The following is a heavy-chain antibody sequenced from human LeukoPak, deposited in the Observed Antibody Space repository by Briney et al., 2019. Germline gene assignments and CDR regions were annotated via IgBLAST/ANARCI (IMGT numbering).Heavy chain of an antibody. Sequence: ASVKVSCKASGYTSTGYYMHWVRQAPGQGLEWMGWINPNSGGTNYAQKFQGRVTMTRDTSISTAYMELSRLRSDDTAVYYCARDHGEWLVRGCSDYWGQGTLVTVSS. J-gene: IGHJ4*02. CDR2: INPNSGGT. CDR3: ARDHGEWLVRGCSDY. CDR1: GYTSTGYY. V-gene: IGHV1-2*02. D-gene: IGHD6-19*01.